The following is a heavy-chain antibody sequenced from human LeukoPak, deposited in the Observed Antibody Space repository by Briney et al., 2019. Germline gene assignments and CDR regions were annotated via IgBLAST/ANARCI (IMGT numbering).Heavy chain of an antibody. Sequence: SETLSLTCTVSGGSISSYYWSWVRQPPGKGLEWIGYIYYSGSTNYNPSLKSRVTISVDTSKNQFSLKLSSVTAADTAVYYCARVGIAARPFFDYWGQGTLVTVSS. CDR3: ARVGIAARPFFDY. CDR2: IYYSGST. D-gene: IGHD6-6*01. V-gene: IGHV4-59*01. J-gene: IGHJ4*02. CDR1: GGSISSYY.